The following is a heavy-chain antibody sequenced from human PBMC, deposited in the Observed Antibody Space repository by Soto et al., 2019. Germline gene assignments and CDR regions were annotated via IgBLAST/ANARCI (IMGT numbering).Heavy chain of an antibody. Sequence: KTSETLSLTCGVSGGTVASSHWWSWVRQSPGRGLEWIVNVYHTGDTNFNPSLQSRVTFSVGKSNNQFSLRLTSVTAADTAVYFCAREIVTAGGNNYFDPWGPGTLVTVS. CDR1: GGTVASSHW. CDR2: VYHTGDT. CDR3: AREIVTAGGNNYFDP. V-gene: IGHV4-4*02. D-gene: IGHD2-21*02. J-gene: IGHJ5*02.